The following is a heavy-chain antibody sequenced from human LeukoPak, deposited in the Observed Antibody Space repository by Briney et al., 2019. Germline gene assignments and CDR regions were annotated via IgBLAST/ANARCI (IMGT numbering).Heavy chain of an antibody. CDR3: ARDTGFGALYDSSYHGMDV. CDR1: VFIFSTYS. J-gene: IGHJ6*04. D-gene: IGHD3-16*02. V-gene: IGHV3-21*01. Sequence: GGSLRLSCAASVFIFSTYSMNWVRQAPGKGREGVSSISSSSHLYYSDSVKGRLTISRDNAKNPLYLQICSLRAQDVAVYYCARDTGFGALYDSSYHGMDVWGKGTTVTVSS. CDR2: ISSSSHL.